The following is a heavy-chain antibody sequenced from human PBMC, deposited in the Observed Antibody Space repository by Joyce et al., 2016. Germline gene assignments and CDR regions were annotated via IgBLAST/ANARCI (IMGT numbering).Heavy chain of an antibody. D-gene: IGHD1-14*01. CDR1: GGDFSNYT. CDR2: IITFFGAA. J-gene: IGHJ6*02. CDR3: ARGGTSSDHYFFYTLDV. Sequence: QVLLVQSGAAVKRPGSSLRVSCKSSGGDFSNYTVNWVRQAPGQRLEWMGGIITFFGAAKYAEDFQGRVTLTADQSTRTAYLELSSLTSADTAVYYCARGGTSSDHYFFYTLDVWGPGTTVIVSS. V-gene: IGHV1-69*12.